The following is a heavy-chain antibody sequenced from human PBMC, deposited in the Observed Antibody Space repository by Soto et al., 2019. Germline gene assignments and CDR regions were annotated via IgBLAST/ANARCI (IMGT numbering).Heavy chain of an antibody. CDR3: ARDGPLVSDAIDAPLTPSYYYGMDV. V-gene: IGHV3-48*03. CDR1: GFTFSSYE. Sequence: PGGSLRLSCAASGFTFSSYEMNWVRQAPGKGLEWVSYISSSGSTIYYADSVKGRFTISRDNAKNSLYLQMNSLRAEDTAVYYCARDGPLVSDAIDAPLTPSYYYGMDVWGQGTMVTVSS. CDR2: ISSSGSTI. D-gene: IGHD2-2*02. J-gene: IGHJ6*02.